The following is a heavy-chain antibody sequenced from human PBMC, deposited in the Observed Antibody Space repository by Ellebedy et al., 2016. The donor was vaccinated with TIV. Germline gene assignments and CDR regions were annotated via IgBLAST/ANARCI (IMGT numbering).Heavy chain of an antibody. CDR2: ISHTGSRT. V-gene: IGHV3-23*01. Sequence: PGGSLRLSCAASGFTFSNYAMSWVRQAPGKGLEWVSPISHTGSRTYYADSVEGRFIISRDNSKKTLYLQMNSLRAEDTAVYYCAKGRGGGSDTSAPRYYFDYWGLGTLVTVSS. CDR3: AKGRGGGSDTSAPRYYFDY. J-gene: IGHJ4*02. D-gene: IGHD3-22*01. CDR1: GFTFSNYA.